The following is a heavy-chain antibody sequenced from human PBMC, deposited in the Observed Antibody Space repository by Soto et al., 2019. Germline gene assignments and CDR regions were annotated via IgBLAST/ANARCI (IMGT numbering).Heavy chain of an antibody. CDR2: IYWDDDK. CDR1: GFSLSTSGVG. D-gene: IGHD2-2*01. J-gene: IGHJ5*02. V-gene: IGHV2-5*02. Sequence: QITLKESGPTLVKPTQTLTLTCTFSGFSLSTSGVGVGWIRQPPGKALEWLALIYWDDDKRYSPSLKIRLTITKDTSKNQVVLTMTNMDPVDTATYYCAQTRYCTTTSCYPANWFDPWGQGTLVTVSS. CDR3: AQTRYCTTTSCYPANWFDP.